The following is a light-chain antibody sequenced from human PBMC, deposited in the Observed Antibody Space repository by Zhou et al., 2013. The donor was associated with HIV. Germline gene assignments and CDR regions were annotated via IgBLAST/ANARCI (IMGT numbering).Light chain of an antibody. V-gene: IGKV1-17*02. Sequence: DIQMTQSPSSLSASVGDRVTITCRASQSISSYLNWYQQKPGKAPKLLIYAASSLQSGVPSRFSGSGSGTEFTLTISNLEPEDFATYYCLQHNYNSWTFGQGDQGGSQT. CDR2: AAS. J-gene: IGKJ1*01. CDR3: LQHNYNSWT. CDR1: QSISSY.